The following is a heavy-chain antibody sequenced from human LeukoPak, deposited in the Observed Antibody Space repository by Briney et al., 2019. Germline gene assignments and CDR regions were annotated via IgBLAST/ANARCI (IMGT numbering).Heavy chain of an antibody. J-gene: IGHJ4*02. CDR3: ARFWGSADFDY. CDR2: TIPMFGTA. V-gene: IGHV1-69*05. Sequence: SVKASCKASGGTFISYAISWVRQAPGQGREWVGGTIPMFGTANYAQKFQGRVTITTDESTSTAYMELSRLRSDDTAVYYCARFWGSADFDYWGQGTLVTVSS. D-gene: IGHD7-27*01. CDR1: GGTFISYA.